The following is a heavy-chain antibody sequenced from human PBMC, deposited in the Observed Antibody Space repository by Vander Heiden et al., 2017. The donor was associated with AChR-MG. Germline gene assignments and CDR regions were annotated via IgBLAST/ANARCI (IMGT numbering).Heavy chain of an antibody. V-gene: IGHV4-34*01. CDR2: INQSGST. J-gene: IGHJ4*02. CDR1: GGSFSGYY. Sequence: QVQLQQWGAGLLKPSETLSLTCAVYGGSFSGYYWSWIRQPPGKGLEWIGEINQSGSTNYNPSLKSRVTISVDTSKNQFSLKLSSVTAADTAVYYCARAVLQPFDYWGQGTLVTVSS. CDR3: ARAVLQPFDY. D-gene: IGHD2-15*01.